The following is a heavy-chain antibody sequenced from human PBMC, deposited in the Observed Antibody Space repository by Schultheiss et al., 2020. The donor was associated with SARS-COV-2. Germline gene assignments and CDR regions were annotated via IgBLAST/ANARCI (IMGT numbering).Heavy chain of an antibody. CDR1: GFTFSSYW. D-gene: IGHD5-12*01. CDR3: ARNLGAYSGEYGMDV. J-gene: IGHJ6*02. Sequence: GGSLRLSCAASGFTFSSYWMSWVRQAPGKGLEWVANIKQDGSEKYYVDSVKGRFTISRDNAKNSLYLQMNSLRAEDTAVYYCARNLGAYSGEYGMDVWVQGTTVTVSS. V-gene: IGHV3-7*01. CDR2: IKQDGSEK.